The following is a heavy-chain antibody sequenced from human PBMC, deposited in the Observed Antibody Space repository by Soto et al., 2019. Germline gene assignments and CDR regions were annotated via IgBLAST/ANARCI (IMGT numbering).Heavy chain of an antibody. D-gene: IGHD3-10*01. Sequence: QVQLVQSGGEVKKPGASVKVSCKASGYTFANYGINWVRQAPGQGLEWLGWISAYNGNSKYAQKLQDRVTMTTDTSTNTAHIELRSLRSDDTAVYYCARDGSAYQPGSNWFDPWGQGTLVTVSS. CDR1: GYTFANYG. V-gene: IGHV1-18*01. J-gene: IGHJ5*02. CDR3: ARDGSAYQPGSNWFDP. CDR2: ISAYNGNS.